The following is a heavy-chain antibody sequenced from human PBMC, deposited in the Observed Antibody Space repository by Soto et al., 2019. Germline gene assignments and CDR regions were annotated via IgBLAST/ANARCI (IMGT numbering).Heavy chain of an antibody. CDR1: GFTFSSYA. Sequence: GSLRLSCAASGFTFSSYAMSWVRQAPGKGLEWVSAISGSGGSTYYADSVKGRFTISRDNSKNTLYLQMNSLRAEDTAVYYCAKVQYYYDSSGFPQTFDYWGQGTLVTVSS. J-gene: IGHJ4*02. D-gene: IGHD3-22*01. CDR2: ISGSGGST. V-gene: IGHV3-23*01. CDR3: AKVQYYYDSSGFPQTFDY.